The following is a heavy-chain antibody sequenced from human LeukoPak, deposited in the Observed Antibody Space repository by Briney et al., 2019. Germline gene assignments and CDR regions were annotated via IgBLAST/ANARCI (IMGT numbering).Heavy chain of an antibody. CDR3: ARQYDFWSGYLGYYYYYCMDV. V-gene: IGHV3-21*01. Sequence: GGSLRLSCAASGFTFSSYSMNWVRQAPGKGLEWVSSISSSSSYIYYADSVKGRFTISRDNSKNSLYLQMHSLRAEETAVYYCARQYDFWSGYLGYYYYYCMDVWGKGTTVTVSS. D-gene: IGHD3-3*01. CDR2: ISSSSSYI. J-gene: IGHJ6*03. CDR1: GFTFSSYS.